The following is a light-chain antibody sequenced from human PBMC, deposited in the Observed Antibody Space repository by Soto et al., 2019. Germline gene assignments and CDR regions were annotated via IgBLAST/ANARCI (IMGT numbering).Light chain of an antibody. Sequence: VLTQSPGTLSLSPGERATLSCRASQSVDNAYLVWYQHKPGQAPRLLIYGAFSRATGIPARFSGSGSGTDFTLAINRLEPEDSAVYYCHRCNASTYTFGQGTNLEI. V-gene: IGKV3-20*01. CDR2: GAF. J-gene: IGKJ2*01. CDR1: QSVDNAY. CDR3: HRCNASTYT.